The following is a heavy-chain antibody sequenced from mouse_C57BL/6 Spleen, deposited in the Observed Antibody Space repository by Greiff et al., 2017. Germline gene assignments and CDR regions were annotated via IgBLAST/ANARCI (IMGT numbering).Heavy chain of an antibody. CDR2: INPSSGYT. CDR1: GYTFTSYW. J-gene: IGHJ4*01. Sequence: QVQLKESGAELAKPGASVKLSCKASGYTFTSYWMHWVKQRPGQGLEWIGYINPSSGYTKYNQKFEDKATLTADKSSSTAYMQLSSLTYEDSAVYYCARYYSNYDYAMDYWGQGTSVTVSS. V-gene: IGHV1-7*01. D-gene: IGHD2-5*01. CDR3: ARYYSNYDYAMDY.